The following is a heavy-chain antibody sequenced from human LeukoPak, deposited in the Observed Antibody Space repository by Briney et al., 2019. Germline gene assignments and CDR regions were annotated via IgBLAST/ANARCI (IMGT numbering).Heavy chain of an antibody. CDR2: IYYSGST. J-gene: IGHJ4*02. CDR3: ARLQWLVLVDY. CDR1: GGSISSSSYY. Sequence: PSETLSPTCTVSGGSISSSSYYWGWIRQPPGKGLEWIGSIYYSGSTYYNPSLKSRVTISVDTSKNQFSLKLSSVTAADTAVYYCARLQWLVLVDYWGQGTLVTVSS. D-gene: IGHD6-19*01. V-gene: IGHV4-39*01.